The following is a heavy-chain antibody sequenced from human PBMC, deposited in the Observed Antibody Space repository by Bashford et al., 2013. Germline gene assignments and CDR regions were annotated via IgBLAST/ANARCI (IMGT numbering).Heavy chain of an antibody. CDR2: IYYSGST. D-gene: IGHD6-19*01. CDR1: GGSISSGGYY. J-gene: IGHJ5*02. Sequence: TLSLTCTVSGGSISSGGYYWSWIRQHPGKGLEWIGYIYYSGSTYYNPSLKSRVTISVDTSKNQFSLKLSSVTAADTAVYYCARGNRRSGWYNRNADNWFDPWGQGTLVTVSS. CDR3: ARGNRRSGWYNRNADNWFDP. V-gene: IGHV4-31*03.